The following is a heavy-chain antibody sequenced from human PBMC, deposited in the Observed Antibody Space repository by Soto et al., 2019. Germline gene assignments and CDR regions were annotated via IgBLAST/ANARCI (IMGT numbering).Heavy chain of an antibody. V-gene: IGHV5-10-1*01. D-gene: IGHD6-6*01. J-gene: IGHJ6*03. CDR1: GYSFTSYW. Sequence: GESLKISCKGSGYSFTSYWISWVRQMPGKGLEWMGRIDPSDSYTNYSHSFQGHVTISADKSISTAYLQWSSLKASDIAMYYCARHGIAARYYYYYYYMDVWGKGTTVTVSS. CDR2: IDPSDSYT. CDR3: ARHGIAARYYYYYYYMDV.